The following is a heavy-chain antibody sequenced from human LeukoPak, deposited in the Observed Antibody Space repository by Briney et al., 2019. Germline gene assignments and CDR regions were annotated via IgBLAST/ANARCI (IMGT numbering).Heavy chain of an antibody. CDR3: AKWLLWFGELSENWFDP. CDR1: GFTFSSYA. J-gene: IGHJ5*02. V-gene: IGHV3-23*01. CDR2: ISGSGGST. D-gene: IGHD3-10*01. Sequence: GGSLRLSCAASGFTFSSYAMSWVRLAPGKGLEWVSAISGSGGSTYYADSVKGRFTISRDNSKNTLYLQMNSLRAEDTAVYYCAKWLLWFGELSENWFDPWGQGTLVTVSS.